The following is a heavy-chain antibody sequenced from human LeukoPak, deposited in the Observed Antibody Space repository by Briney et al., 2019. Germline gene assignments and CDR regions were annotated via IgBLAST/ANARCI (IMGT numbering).Heavy chain of an antibody. V-gene: IGHV1-8*03. CDR1: GYTFTSYD. J-gene: IGHJ5*02. D-gene: IGHD1-20*01. CDR2: MNPNSGNT. Sequence: RASVKVSCKASGYTFTSYDINWVRQATGQGLEWMGWMNPNSGNTGYAQKFQGRVTITRNTSISTAYMELSSLRSEDTAVYYCARGRDNWNQNNWFDPWGQGTLVTVSS. CDR3: ARGRDNWNQNNWFDP.